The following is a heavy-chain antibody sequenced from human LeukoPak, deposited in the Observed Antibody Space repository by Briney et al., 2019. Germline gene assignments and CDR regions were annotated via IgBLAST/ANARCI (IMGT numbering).Heavy chain of an antibody. CDR2: ISYSGTN. Sequence: SETLSLTCTVSGGSVSGSSYYWGWIRQPPRKGLEWIGSISYSGTNYNNPSLKSRVSISIDTSKNQFSVKLTSVTAADTAMYYCASLGTLRSWGQGTLVTVSS. V-gene: IGHV4-39*01. CDR1: GGSVSGSSYY. D-gene: IGHD7-27*01. CDR3: ASLGTLRS. J-gene: IGHJ5*02.